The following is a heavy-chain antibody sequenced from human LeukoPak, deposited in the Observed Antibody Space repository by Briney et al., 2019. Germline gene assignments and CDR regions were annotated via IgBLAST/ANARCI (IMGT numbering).Heavy chain of an antibody. Sequence: GRSLRLSCAASGFTFSSYGMHWVRQAPGKGLEWVAVIWYDGSNKYYADSVKGRFTISRDNSKNTLYLQMNSLRAEDTAVYYCARAGPPSRDYYYYMDVWGTGTMVTVAS. V-gene: IGHV3-33*01. CDR1: GFTFSSYG. J-gene: IGHJ6*03. CDR3: ARAGPPSRDYYYYMDV. CDR2: IWYDGSNK.